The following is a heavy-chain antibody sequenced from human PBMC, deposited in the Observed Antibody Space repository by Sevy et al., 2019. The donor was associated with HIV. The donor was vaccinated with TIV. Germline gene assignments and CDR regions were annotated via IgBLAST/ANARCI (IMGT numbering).Heavy chain of an antibody. J-gene: IGHJ4*02. Sequence: SETLFTCTVSGGSITSLYWNWIRQPPGEGLEWIANIYYNGHINYNPSLKSRVTLSLDTSKNQFSLRLSSVTAADTAMYYCAGENAWGRGYSWGQGTLVTVSS. CDR2: IYYNGHI. D-gene: IGHD1-26*01. V-gene: IGHV4-59*08. CDR1: GGSITSLY. CDR3: AGENAWGRGYS.